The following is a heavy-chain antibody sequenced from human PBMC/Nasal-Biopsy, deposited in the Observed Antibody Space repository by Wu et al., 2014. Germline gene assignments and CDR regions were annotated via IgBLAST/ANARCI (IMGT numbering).Heavy chain of an antibody. CDR3: ARDVAAFDS. J-gene: IGHJ4*02. Sequence: LSLTCTVSGVPVSSYCWAWIRQPAGKGLEVIGRICQSGDTFYSPSLKNRVIVSTDTSKNQLSLKLGSVAAADTAVYYCARDVAAFDSWGQGRLVTVSS. D-gene: IGHD6-19*01. V-gene: IGHV4-4*07. CDR2: ICQSGDT. CDR1: GVPVSSYC.